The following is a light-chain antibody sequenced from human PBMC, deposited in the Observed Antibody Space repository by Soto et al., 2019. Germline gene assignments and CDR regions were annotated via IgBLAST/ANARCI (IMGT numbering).Light chain of an antibody. Sequence: EIVMTQSPATLSVSPGQRATLSCRASQSVSSSYLAWYQQKPGQAPRLLIYGASGRATGIPDRFSGSGSGTDFTLTISRLEPEDFAVYYCQQYDTSPLTFGGGTKVDIK. CDR1: QSVSSSY. J-gene: IGKJ4*01. CDR2: GAS. V-gene: IGKV3-20*01. CDR3: QQYDTSPLT.